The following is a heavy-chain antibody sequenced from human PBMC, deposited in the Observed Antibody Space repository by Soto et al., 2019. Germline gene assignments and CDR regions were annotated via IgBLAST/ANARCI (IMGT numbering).Heavy chain of an antibody. CDR1: GGSISSGGYY. CDR2: IYYSGST. V-gene: IGHV4-31*03. D-gene: IGHD3-22*01. J-gene: IGHJ4*02. CDR3: ARARYYYDSSGYYHPIFDY. Sequence: SETLSLTCTVSGGSISSGGYYWSWIRQHPGKGLEWIGYIYYSGSTYYNPSLKSRVTISVDTSKNQFSLKLSSVTAADTAVYYCARARYYYDSSGYYHPIFDYWGQGTLVTVSS.